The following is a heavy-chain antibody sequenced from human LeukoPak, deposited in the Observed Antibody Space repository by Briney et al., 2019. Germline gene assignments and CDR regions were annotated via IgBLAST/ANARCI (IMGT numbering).Heavy chain of an antibody. CDR1: GYTFTGYY. Sequence: ASVKVSCKASGYTFTGYYMHWVRQAPGQGLEWMGWINPNSGGTNYAQKFQGRVTMTRDTSISTAYMELSRLRSDDTAMYYCARDIGEDCSSTSCYPWGQGTLVTVSS. CDR2: INPNSGGT. V-gene: IGHV1-2*02. J-gene: IGHJ5*02. CDR3: ARDIGEDCSSTSCYP. D-gene: IGHD2-2*01.